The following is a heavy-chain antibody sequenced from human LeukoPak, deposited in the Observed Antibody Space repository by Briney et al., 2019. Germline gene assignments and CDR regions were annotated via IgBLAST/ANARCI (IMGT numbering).Heavy chain of an antibody. CDR2: IWYDGSNK. Sequence: PGGSLRLSCAASGFIISRYSMNCVRQAPGKGLEWVAVIWYDGSNKYYSDSVKGRFTISRDNSKNTLYLQMNSLRAEDTAVYYCARVLVSAATSRYYYYGMDVWGQGTTVTVSS. D-gene: IGHD2-2*01. CDR1: GFIISRYS. CDR3: ARVLVSAATSRYYYYGMDV. V-gene: IGHV3-33*08. J-gene: IGHJ6*02.